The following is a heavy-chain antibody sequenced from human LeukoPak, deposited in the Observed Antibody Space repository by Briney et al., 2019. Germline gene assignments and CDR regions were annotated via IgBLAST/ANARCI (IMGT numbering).Heavy chain of an antibody. CDR2: INHSGST. Sequence: NSSETLSLTCAVYGGSFSGYYWSWIRQPPGKGLEWIGEINHSGSTNYNPSLKSRVTISVDTSKNQFSLKLSSVTAADTAVYYCARGDWEYQLPPYYYYGMDVWGQGTTVTVSS. J-gene: IGHJ6*02. CDR1: GGSFSGYY. D-gene: IGHD2-2*01. V-gene: IGHV4-34*01. CDR3: ARGDWEYQLPPYYYYGMDV.